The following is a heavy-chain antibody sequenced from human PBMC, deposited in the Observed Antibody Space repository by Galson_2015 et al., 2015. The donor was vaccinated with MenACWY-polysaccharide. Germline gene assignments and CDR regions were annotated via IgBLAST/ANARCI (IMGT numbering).Heavy chain of an antibody. CDR3: AKSSQWGAAAVGSFDH. CDR1: GFSMTSYA. J-gene: IGHJ4*02. D-gene: IGHD6-13*01. CDR2: ISGSGIDI. V-gene: IGHV3-23*01. Sequence: SLRLSCAASGFSMTSYAVNWVRQAPGKGLEWVGVISGSGIDIRYADSVKGRFTISRDTSKSTLYLQMVSARAEDTAKYYCAKSSQWGAAAVGSFDHWGQGTLVTVSP.